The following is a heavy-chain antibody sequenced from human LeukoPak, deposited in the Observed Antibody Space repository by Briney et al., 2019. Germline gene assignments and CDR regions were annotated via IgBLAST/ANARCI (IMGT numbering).Heavy chain of an antibody. D-gene: IGHD3-16*02. J-gene: IGHJ4*02. V-gene: IGHV3-23*01. CDR2: INDSGGST. Sequence: GSLRLSCAASGFTFSSYAMSWVRQLPGKGLEWLSYINDSGGSTYYADSVKGRFVISRDNSKNSLYLQINSLRAEDTAIYYCATYDYVWGRYRLAQSDYWGQGTLVTVSS. CDR3: ATYDYVWGRYRLAQSDY. CDR1: GFTFSSYA.